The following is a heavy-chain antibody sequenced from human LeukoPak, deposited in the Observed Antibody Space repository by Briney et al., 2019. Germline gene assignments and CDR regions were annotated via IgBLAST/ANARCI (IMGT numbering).Heavy chain of an antibody. Sequence: GGSLRLSCTASGFTFRSPWLHWVRHAPGKGLILVSRIDGDESATYYGGSVKGRFTISRDNAKNTLYLQMNSLRVEDTAVYYCVRTHSSGYYYFDSWGQGTLVTVSS. CDR1: GFTFRSPW. J-gene: IGHJ4*02. D-gene: IGHD3-22*01. V-gene: IGHV3-74*01. CDR3: VRTHSSGYYYFDS. CDR2: IDGDESAT.